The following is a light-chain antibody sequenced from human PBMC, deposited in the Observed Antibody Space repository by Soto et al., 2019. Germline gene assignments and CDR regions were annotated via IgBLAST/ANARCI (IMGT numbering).Light chain of an antibody. CDR2: AAS. J-gene: IGKJ2*01. CDR1: QDIRVD. V-gene: IGKV1-6*01. CDR3: LQDYDFPYT. Sequence: AIQMTQSPPSLSASVGDRGIITCRASQDIRVDVGWLQQRPGHAPNLLIYAASTLHTGVPSTFTGSGSGTDFTLTITDLQHEDVETYFCLQDYDFPYTVGQGTKVDIK.